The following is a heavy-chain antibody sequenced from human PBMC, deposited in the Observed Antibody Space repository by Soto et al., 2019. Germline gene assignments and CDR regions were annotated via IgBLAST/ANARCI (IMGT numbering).Heavy chain of an antibody. D-gene: IGHD3-22*01. V-gene: IGHV1-18*01. CDR2: INIYSGDA. Sequence: QVRLEQSGPEVKKTGASVKVSCKASGYTFTSYGISWVRQAPGQGLEWMGWINIYSGDANYAQRLQDRVNMTRYTSTNTVYMEMRSLRSDDTAVYYCARALYYYDNSGLAYWGQGTLVTVSS. J-gene: IGHJ4*02. CDR1: GYTFTSYG. CDR3: ARALYYYDNSGLAY.